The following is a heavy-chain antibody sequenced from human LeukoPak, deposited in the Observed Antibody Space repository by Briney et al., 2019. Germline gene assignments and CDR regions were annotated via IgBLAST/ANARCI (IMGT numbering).Heavy chain of an antibody. CDR3: ARAASGYDSYYYYYMDV. J-gene: IGHJ6*03. CDR2: ISHSGST. Sequence: PSETLSLTCIVSGYSISTDYYWGWIRQPPGKGLEWIGSISHSGSTYYNPSLRSRVTISVDTSKNQFSLKLSSVTAADTAVYYCARAASGYDSYYYYYMDVWGKGTTVTVSS. V-gene: IGHV4-38-2*02. D-gene: IGHD5-12*01. CDR1: GYSISTDYY.